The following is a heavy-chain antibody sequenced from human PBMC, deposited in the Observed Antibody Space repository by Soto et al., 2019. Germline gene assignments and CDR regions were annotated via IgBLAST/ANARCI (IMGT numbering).Heavy chain of an antibody. J-gene: IGHJ6*02. Sequence: SCKASGYTFTSYAMHWVRQAPGQRLEWMGWINADGSTIYYADSVKGRFTISRDNAKNTLYLQMNSLRAEDTAVYYCAKDLLGPGRAYGMDVWGQGTTVTVSS. CDR3: AKDLLGPGRAYGMDV. CDR1: GYTFTSYA. D-gene: IGHD7-27*01. V-gene: IGHV3-30*16. CDR2: INADGSTI.